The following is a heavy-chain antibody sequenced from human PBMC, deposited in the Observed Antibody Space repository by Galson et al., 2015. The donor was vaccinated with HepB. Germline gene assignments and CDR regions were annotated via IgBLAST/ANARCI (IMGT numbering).Heavy chain of an antibody. J-gene: IGHJ4*02. Sequence: SLRLSCAASGFTFSSYAMHWVRQAPGRGLEWVAVISYDGSNKYYADSVKGRFTISRDNSKNTLYPQMNSLRAEDTSVYYCALEGTAGGLDYWGQGTLVTVSS. D-gene: IGHD3-16*01. CDR1: GFTFSSYA. V-gene: IGHV3-30*04. CDR2: ISYDGSNK. CDR3: ALEGTAGGLDY.